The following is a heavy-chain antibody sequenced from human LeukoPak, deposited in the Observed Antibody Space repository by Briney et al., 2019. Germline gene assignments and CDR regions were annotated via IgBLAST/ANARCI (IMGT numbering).Heavy chain of an antibody. CDR2: IYYSGST. CDR1: GGSISSYY. D-gene: IGHD3-3*01. V-gene: IGHV4-59*01. J-gene: IGHJ4*02. CDR3: ARAGDFWSGYAIGIDY. Sequence: SETLSLTCTVSGGSISSYYWSWIRQPPGKGLEWIGYIYYSGSTNYNPSLKSRVTMSVDTSKNQFSLKLSSVTAADTAVYYCARAGDFWSGYAIGIDYWGQGTLVTVSS.